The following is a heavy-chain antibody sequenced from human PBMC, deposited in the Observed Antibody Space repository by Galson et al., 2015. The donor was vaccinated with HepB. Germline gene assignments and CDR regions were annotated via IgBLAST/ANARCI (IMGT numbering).Heavy chain of an antibody. J-gene: IGHJ4*02. Sequence: SLRLSCAASGFTFSTYAMTWVRQAPGKGLEGVSTISASGGSTYYADSVKGRFTITRDNSKKTLYLQMNGLRAEDTAVYYCAKRSDSSGNQYYFDYWGQGTLVSVSS. CDR3: AKRSDSSGNQYYFDY. D-gene: IGHD3-22*01. V-gene: IGHV3-23*01. CDR2: ISASGGST. CDR1: GFTFSTYA.